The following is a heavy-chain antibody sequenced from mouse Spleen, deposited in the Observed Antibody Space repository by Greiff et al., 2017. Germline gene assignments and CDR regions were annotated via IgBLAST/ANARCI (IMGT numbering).Heavy chain of an antibody. CDR1: GYTFTSYW. Sequence: QVQLQQPGAELVKPGASVKLSCKASGYTFTSYWMHWVKQRPGQGLEWIGMIHPNSGSTNYNEKFKSKATLTVDKSSSTAYMQLSSLTSEDSAVYYCARNGDYGEYYAMDYWGQGTSVTVSS. J-gene: IGHJ4*01. V-gene: IGHV1-64*01. CDR2: IHPNSGST. CDR3: ARNGDYGEYYAMDY. D-gene: IGHD2-13*01.